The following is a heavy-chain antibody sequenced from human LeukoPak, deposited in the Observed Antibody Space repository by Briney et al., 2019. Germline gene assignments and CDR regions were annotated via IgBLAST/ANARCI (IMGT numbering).Heavy chain of an antibody. V-gene: IGHV3-30-3*01. J-gene: IGHJ4*02. CDR3: ARARYCSSTSCLDY. CDR1: GFTFSSYA. D-gene: IGHD2-2*01. CDR2: ISYDGSNK. Sequence: GGSLRLSCAASGFTFSSYAMHWVRQAPGKGLEWVAVISYDGSNKYYADSVKGRFTISRDNSKNTLYLQMNSLRAEDTAVYYCARARYCSSTSCLDYWGQGTLVTVSS.